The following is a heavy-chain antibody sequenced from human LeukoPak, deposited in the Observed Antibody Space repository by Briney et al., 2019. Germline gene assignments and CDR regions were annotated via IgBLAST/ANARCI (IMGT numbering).Heavy chain of an antibody. CDR2: ISGSGGST. V-gene: IGHV3-23*01. CDR1: GFTFSSYA. Sequence: GGSLRLPCAASGFTFSSYAMSWVRQAPGKGLEWVSAISGSGGSTYYADSVKGRFTISRDNSKNTLYLQMNSLRAEDTAVYYCAKRIIYDRYYFDYWGQGTLVTVSS. D-gene: IGHD3-16*01. CDR3: AKRIIYDRYYFDY. J-gene: IGHJ4*02.